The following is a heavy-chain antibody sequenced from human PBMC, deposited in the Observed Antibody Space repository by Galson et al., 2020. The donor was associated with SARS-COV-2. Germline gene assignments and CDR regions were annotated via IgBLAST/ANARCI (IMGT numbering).Heavy chain of an antibody. CDR2: IWYDGSNK. V-gene: IGHV3-33*01. CDR3: ARDGGFWSGYDFDY. D-gene: IGHD3-3*01. J-gene: IGHJ4*02. CDR1: GFTFSSYG. Sequence: TGGSLRLSCAASGFTFSSYGMHWVRPAPGKALEGVAVIWYDGSNKYYADSVKGRFTISRDNSKNTLYLQMNSLRAEDTAVYYCARDGGFWSGYDFDYWGQGSLVTVSS.